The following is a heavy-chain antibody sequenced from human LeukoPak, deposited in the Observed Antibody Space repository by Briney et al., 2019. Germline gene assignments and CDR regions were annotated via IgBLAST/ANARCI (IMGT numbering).Heavy chain of an antibody. J-gene: IGHJ4*02. CDR1: GYTFSDYY. CDR2: INPYSGGT. CDR3: ARVRGGNNYHFDY. D-gene: IGHD1-26*01. Sequence: ASVKVSCKASGYTFSDYYMHWLRQAPGQGLEWMGRINPYSGGTNYAQKFQGRVILTRDTSITTGYMDLSRLRSDDTALYYCARVRGGNNYHFDYWGQGTLVTVSS. V-gene: IGHV1-2*06.